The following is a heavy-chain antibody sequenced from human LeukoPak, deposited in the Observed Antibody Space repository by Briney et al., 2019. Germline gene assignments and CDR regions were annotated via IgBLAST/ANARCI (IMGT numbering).Heavy chain of an antibody. Sequence: GGSLRLSCAASGFTFSSYSMNWVRQAPGKGLEWVSSISSSSSYIYYADSVKGRFTISRDNAKNSLYLQMNSLRAEDTAVYYCAREAGNWNYGDYWGQGTLDTVSS. CDR1: GFTFSSYS. CDR2: ISSSSSYI. D-gene: IGHD1-20*01. V-gene: IGHV3-21*01. CDR3: AREAGNWNYGDY. J-gene: IGHJ4*02.